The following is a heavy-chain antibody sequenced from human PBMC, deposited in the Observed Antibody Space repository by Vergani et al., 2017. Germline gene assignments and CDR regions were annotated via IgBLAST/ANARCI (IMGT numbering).Heavy chain of an antibody. J-gene: IGHJ4*02. D-gene: IGHD3-3*01. CDR2: INHSGST. Sequence: VQLQQWGAGLLKPSETLSLTCAVYGGSFSGYYWSWIRQPPGKGLEWIGEINHSGSTNYNPSLKSRVTISVDTSKNQFSLKLSSVTAADTAVYYCARYGPGYPYYDFWSDNVPGPFDYWGQGTLVTVSS. CDR3: ARYGPGYPYYDFWSDNVPGPFDY. CDR1: GGSFSGYY. V-gene: IGHV4-34*01.